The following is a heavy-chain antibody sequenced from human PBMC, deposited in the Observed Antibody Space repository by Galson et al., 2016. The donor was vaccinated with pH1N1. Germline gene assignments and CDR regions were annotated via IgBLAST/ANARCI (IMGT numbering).Heavy chain of an antibody. CDR1: GDSFRTTSHH. CDR3: AGPGDYFDY. J-gene: IGHJ4*02. Sequence: TLSLTCAVSGDSFRTTSHHWSWIRQPAGKGPEWIGNVYISGNTNYNPSLRSRITISIDTSKKRISLRLNSVTAAYTAVYYCAGPGDYFDYWGQGILVTVSS. CDR2: VYISGNT. D-gene: IGHD7-27*01. V-gene: IGHV4-61*09.